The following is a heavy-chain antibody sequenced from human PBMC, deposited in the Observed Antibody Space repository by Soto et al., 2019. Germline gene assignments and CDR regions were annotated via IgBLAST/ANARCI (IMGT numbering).Heavy chain of an antibody. J-gene: IGHJ3*02. CDR2: INPSGGST. Sequence: QVQLVQSGAEVKKPGASVKVSCKASGYTFTSYYMHWVRQAPGQGLEWMGIINPSGGSTSYAQKFQGRVTMTRDTSTSTVYMELSSLRSEDTAGYYCAREDASDPGAFDIWGQGTMVTVSS. V-gene: IGHV1-46*01. CDR3: AREDASDPGAFDI. CDR1: GYTFTSYY.